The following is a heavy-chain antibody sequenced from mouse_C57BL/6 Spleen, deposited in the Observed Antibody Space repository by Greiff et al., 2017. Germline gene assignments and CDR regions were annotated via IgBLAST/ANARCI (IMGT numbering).Heavy chain of an antibody. J-gene: IGHJ3*01. CDR1: GYAFSSSW. D-gene: IGHD2-1*01. V-gene: IGHV1-82*01. Sequence: VQLQQSGPELVKPGASVKISCKASGYAFSSSWMNWVKQRPGKGLEWIGRIYPGDGDTNYNGKFKGKATLTADKSSSTAYMQLSSLTSEDSAVYFCARGDYGNPRFAYWGQGTLVTVSA. CDR2: IYPGDGDT. CDR3: ARGDYGNPRFAY.